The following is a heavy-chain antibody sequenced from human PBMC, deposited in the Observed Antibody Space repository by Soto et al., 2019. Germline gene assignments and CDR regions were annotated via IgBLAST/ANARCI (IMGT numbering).Heavy chain of an antibody. CDR3: AIHGYYDILTGQPFDY. J-gene: IGHJ4*02. CDR1: GYSFSSYW. Sequence: GESLKISCKGSGYSFSSYWIGWVRQMPGKGLEWMGIIYPGDSDTRYSPSFQGQVTISADKSISTAYLQWSSLKASDAAMYYCAIHGYYDILTGQPFDYWGQGTLVTVSS. CDR2: IYPGDSDT. D-gene: IGHD3-9*01. V-gene: IGHV5-51*01.